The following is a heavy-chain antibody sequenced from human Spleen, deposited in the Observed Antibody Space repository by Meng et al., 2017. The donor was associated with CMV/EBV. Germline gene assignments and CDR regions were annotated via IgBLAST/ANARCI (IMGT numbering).Heavy chain of an antibody. J-gene: IGHJ3*02. CDR2: IKSKTDGGTT. D-gene: IGHD2-2*02. V-gene: IGHV3-15*01. CDR3: TTDHYCSSTSCYTGAFDI. Sequence: GESLKISCAASGFTSSNAWMSWVRQAPGKGLEWVGRIKSKTDGGTTDYAAPVKGRFTISRDDSKNTLYLQMNSLKTEDTAVYYCTTDHYCSSTSCYTGAFDIWGQGTMVTVSS. CDR1: GFTSSNAW.